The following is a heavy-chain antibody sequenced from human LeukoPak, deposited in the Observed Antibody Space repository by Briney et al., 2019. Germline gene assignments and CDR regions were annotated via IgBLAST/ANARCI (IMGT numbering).Heavy chain of an antibody. J-gene: IGHJ4*02. CDR3: ARLRFVAASGVSPFDY. Sequence: GGSLRLSCAASGFTFSSYRMSWVRQAPGKGLEWVANIKQDGSEKYYVDSVKGRFTISRDNAKNSLYLQLHSLRAEDTAVYYCARLRFVAASGVSPFDYWGQGTLVTVSS. CDR1: GFTFSSYR. D-gene: IGHD2-8*02. CDR2: IKQDGSEK. V-gene: IGHV3-7*01.